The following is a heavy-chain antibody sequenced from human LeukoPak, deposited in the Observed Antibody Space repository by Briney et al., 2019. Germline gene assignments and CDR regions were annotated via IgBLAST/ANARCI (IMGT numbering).Heavy chain of an antibody. CDR2: IIPIFGTA. CDR3: ARDRGLYDSSGYYYPEYFQH. V-gene: IGHV1-69*05. Sequence: SVKVSFKASGGTFSSYAISWVRQAPGQGLEWIGGIIPIFGTANYAQKFQGRVTITTDESTSTAYMELSSLRSEDTAVYYCARDRGLYDSSGYYYPEYFQHWGQGTLVTVSS. CDR1: GGTFSSYA. J-gene: IGHJ1*01. D-gene: IGHD3-22*01.